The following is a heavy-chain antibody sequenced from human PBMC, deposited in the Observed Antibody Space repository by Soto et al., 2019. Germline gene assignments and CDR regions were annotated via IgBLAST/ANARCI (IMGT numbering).Heavy chain of an antibody. Sequence: PSETLSLTCTVSGGSISGYYWSWIRQPPGKGLEWIGYIYYSGSTNYNPSLKSRVTISVDTSKNQFSLKLSSVTAADTAVYYCARDRSYYYGSGPYYYYGMDVWGQGTTVTVSS. CDR2: IYYSGST. CDR3: ARDRSYYYGSGPYYYYGMDV. CDR1: GGSISGYY. J-gene: IGHJ6*02. D-gene: IGHD3-10*01. V-gene: IGHV4-59*01.